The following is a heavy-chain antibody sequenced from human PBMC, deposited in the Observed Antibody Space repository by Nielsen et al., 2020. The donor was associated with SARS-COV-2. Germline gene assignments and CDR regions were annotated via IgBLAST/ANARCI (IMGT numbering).Heavy chain of an antibody. Sequence: ASVKVSCKASGYTFTNYNIAWVRQAPGQGLEWMGWIATNTGNTNYAQNFQGRVTMATDTSTGIGYMELRNLKFDDTAVYFCARVSLGGEEYWTTSYYSFDYWGQGSLVTVSS. D-gene: IGHD2-8*01. CDR2: IATNTGNT. CDR1: GYTFTNYN. J-gene: IGHJ4*02. CDR3: ARVSLGGEEYWTTSYYSFDY. V-gene: IGHV1-18*01.